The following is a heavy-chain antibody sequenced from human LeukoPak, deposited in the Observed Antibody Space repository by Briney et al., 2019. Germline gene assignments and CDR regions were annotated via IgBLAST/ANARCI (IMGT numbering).Heavy chain of an antibody. CDR1: GGSISSYY. V-gene: IGHV4-34*01. D-gene: IGHD1-26*01. J-gene: IGHJ6*03. CDR2: INHSGST. Sequence: SETLSLTCTVSGGSISSYYWSWIRQPPGKGLEWIGEINHSGSTNYNPSLKSRVTISVDTSKNQFSLKLSSVTAADTAVYYCAIVGSGSYPGYYYYYYMDVWGKGTTVTVSS. CDR3: AIVGSGSYPGYYYYYYMDV.